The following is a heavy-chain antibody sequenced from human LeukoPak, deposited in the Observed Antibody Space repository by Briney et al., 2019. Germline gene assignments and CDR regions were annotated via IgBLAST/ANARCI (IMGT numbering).Heavy chain of an antibody. CDR3: ARDRYYLDSRGGGGYYYVDA. CDR2: TYDSGNS. D-gene: IGHD3-22*01. J-gene: IGHJ6*03. V-gene: IGHV4-59*01. Sequence: SETLSLTCTVSGVSISSYYWTWIRQPPGKGLEWIGHTYDSGNSKYSPSLKSRLTISVDTPKNQISLKLTSVTAADTAVYYCARDRYYLDSRGGGGYYYVDAWGKGTTVIVSS. CDR1: GVSISSYY.